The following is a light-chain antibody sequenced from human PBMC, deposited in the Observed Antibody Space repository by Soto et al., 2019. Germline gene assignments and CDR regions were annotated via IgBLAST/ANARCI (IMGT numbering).Light chain of an antibody. J-gene: IGKJ3*01. CDR2: GVS. CDR1: QDVSRW. Sequence: DIQMTQSPSSVSASVGDRVTITCRASQDVSRWLAWYQQKPGKAPKLLIYGVSRLQGGVPSRFSGSGSGTDFTLTISSLQPEDFATYYCLQANTFPVTFGPGTKLDI. V-gene: IGKV1D-12*01. CDR3: LQANTFPVT.